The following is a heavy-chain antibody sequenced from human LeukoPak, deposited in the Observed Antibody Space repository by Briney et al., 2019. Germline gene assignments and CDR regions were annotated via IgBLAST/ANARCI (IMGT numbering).Heavy chain of an antibody. CDR3: AREAYCGGDCYSGFDY. CDR1: GGSFSTYY. CDR2: IYYSGST. V-gene: IGHV4-59*01. J-gene: IGHJ4*02. Sequence: SETLSLTCTVSGGSFSTYYWSWIRQPPGKGLEWIAYIYYSGSTNYNPSLQSRVTISVDTSKNQFSLRLSSVTAADTAVYYCAREAYCGGDCYSGFDYWGQGTLVTVSS. D-gene: IGHD2-21*02.